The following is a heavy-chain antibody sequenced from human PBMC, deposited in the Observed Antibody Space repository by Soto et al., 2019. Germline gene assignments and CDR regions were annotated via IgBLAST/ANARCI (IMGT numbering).Heavy chain of an antibody. CDR2: IWYDGSNK. V-gene: IGHV3-33*01. J-gene: IGHJ4*02. CDR3: ARAMRRGSYRPLDY. D-gene: IGHD1-26*01. CDR1: GFTFSSYG. Sequence: QVQLVESGGGVVQPGRSLRLSCAASGFTFSSYGMHWVRQAPGRGLEWVAVIWYDGSNKYYADSVKGRFTISRDNSKNTLYLQMNSLRAEDTAVYYCARAMRRGSYRPLDYWGQGTLVTVSS.